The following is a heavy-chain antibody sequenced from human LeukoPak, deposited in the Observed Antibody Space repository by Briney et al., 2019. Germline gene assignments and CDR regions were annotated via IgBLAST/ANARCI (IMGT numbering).Heavy chain of an antibody. CDR3: ARDRLPNDAFDI. CDR1: GGSISSGDYY. D-gene: IGHD6-25*01. Sequence: PSETLSLTCTVSGGSISSGDYYWSWIRQPPGKGLEWIGYIYYSGSTYYNPSLKSRVTISVDTSKNQSSLKLSSVTAADTAVYYCARDRLPNDAFDIWGQGTMVTVSS. J-gene: IGHJ3*02. CDR2: IYYSGST. V-gene: IGHV4-30-4*08.